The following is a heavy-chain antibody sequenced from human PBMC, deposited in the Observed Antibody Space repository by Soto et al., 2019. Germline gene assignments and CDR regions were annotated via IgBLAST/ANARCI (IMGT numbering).Heavy chain of an antibody. D-gene: IGHD1-26*01. CDR2: ISYDGSNK. J-gene: IGHJ4*02. CDR1: GFTFSSYA. Sequence: QVQLVESGGGVVQPGRSLRLSCAASGFTFSSYAMHWVRQAPGKGLEWVAVISYDGSNKYYADSVKGRFTISRDNSKNTLYLQMNSLRAEETAVYYWAREEWEPLYYFDYWGQGTLVTVSS. V-gene: IGHV3-30-3*01. CDR3: AREEWEPLYYFDY.